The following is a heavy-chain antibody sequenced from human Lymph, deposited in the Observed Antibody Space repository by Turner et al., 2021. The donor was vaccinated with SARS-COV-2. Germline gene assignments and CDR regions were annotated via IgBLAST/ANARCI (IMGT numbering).Heavy chain of an antibody. Sequence: QVQLVESGGGVVQPGRSLRLGGAAVGFTFSSYAMHWVRQAPGKGLEWVAFISYDGSDKYYADSVKGRFTFSRDNSKNTLYLQMNSLRAEDTAVYYCARDRDSSGWVAYWGQGTLVTVSS. CDR2: ISYDGSDK. J-gene: IGHJ4*02. D-gene: IGHD3-22*01. CDR1: GFTFSSYA. CDR3: ARDRDSSGWVAY. V-gene: IGHV3-30*04.